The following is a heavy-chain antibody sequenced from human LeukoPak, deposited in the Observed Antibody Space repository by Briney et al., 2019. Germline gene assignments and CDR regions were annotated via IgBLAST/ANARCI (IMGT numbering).Heavy chain of an antibody. D-gene: IGHD3-10*01. V-gene: IGHV3-21*01. Sequence: PGGSRRLSCVASGFTFSPYMMNWVRQAPGKGLKWVSSISSSSSSLYFADSEQGRFTISGDHAKKSLHLHMDSLRAVHTAVYSCSRAYGSESPDGLDVWGQGTAVSVFS. CDR3: SRAYGSESPDGLDV. CDR1: GFTFSPYM. J-gene: IGHJ6*02. CDR2: ISSSSSSL.